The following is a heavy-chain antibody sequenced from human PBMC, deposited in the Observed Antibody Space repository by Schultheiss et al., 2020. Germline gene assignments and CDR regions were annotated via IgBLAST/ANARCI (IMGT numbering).Heavy chain of an antibody. CDR3: ARDRGSYPVYHYYGMDV. J-gene: IGHJ6*02. V-gene: IGHV4-59*01. D-gene: IGHD1-26*01. CDR2: IYYSGST. CDR1: GGSISSYY. Sequence: GSLRLSCTVSGGSISSYYWSWIRQPAGKGLEWIGYIYYSGSTNYNPSLKSRVTISVDTSRNQFSLRLSSVTAADTAVYYCARDRGSYPVYHYYGMDVWGQGTTVTVS.